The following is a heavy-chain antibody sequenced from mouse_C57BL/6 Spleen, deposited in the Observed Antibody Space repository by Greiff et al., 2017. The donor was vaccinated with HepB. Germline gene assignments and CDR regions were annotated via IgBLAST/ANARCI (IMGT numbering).Heavy chain of an antibody. Sequence: VQLQESGAELVRPGASVKLSCKASGYTFTDYYINWVKQRPGQGLEWIARIYPGSGNTYYNEKFKGKATLTAEKSSSTAYMQLSSLTSEDSAVYFCARWGYDYDYFDYWGQGTTLTVSS. V-gene: IGHV1-76*01. CDR2: IYPGSGNT. D-gene: IGHD2-4*01. J-gene: IGHJ2*01. CDR3: ARWGYDYDYFDY. CDR1: GYTFTDYY.